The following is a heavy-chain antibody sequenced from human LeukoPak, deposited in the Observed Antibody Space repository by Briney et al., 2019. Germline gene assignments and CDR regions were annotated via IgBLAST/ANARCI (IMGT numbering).Heavy chain of an antibody. J-gene: IGHJ4*02. V-gene: IGHV4-34*01. CDR1: GGSFSGHY. CDR3: ARSDLYGDYPPGNY. D-gene: IGHD4-17*01. Sequence: SETLSLTCAVYGGSFSGHYCSWIRQPPGKGLEYIGEINHRGSANYNPSLKSRVTISLDTSKNQFSLKLSSVTAADTAIYYCARSDLYGDYPPGNYWGQGTLVAVSS. CDR2: INHRGSA.